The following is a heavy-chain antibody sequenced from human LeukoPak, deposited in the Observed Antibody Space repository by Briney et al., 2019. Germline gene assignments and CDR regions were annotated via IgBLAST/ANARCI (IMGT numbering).Heavy chain of an antibody. CDR2: IYTSGST. D-gene: IGHD3-10*01. V-gene: IGHV4-61*02. J-gene: IGHJ4*02. CDR3: ARLSRVRGVTY. CDR1: GGSISSGSYY. Sequence: SETLSLTCTVSGGSISSGSYYWSWIRQPAGKGLEWIGRIYTSGSTNYNPSLKSRVTISVDTSKNQFSLKLSSVTAADTAVYYCARLSRVRGVTYWGQGTLVTVSS.